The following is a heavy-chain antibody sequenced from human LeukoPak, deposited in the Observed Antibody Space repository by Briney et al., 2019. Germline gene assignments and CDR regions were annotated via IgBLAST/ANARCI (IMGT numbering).Heavy chain of an antibody. V-gene: IGHV4-34*01. CDR2: INHSGST. J-gene: IGHJ5*02. CDR3: ARGGGMRYYYGSGSPYKP. Sequence: SETLSLTCAVYGGSFSGYYWSWIRQPPGKGLEWSGEINHSGSTNYNPSLKSRVTISVDTSKNQFSLKLSSVTAADTAVYYCARGGGMRYYYGSGSPYKPWGQGTLVTVSS. CDR1: GGSFSGYY. D-gene: IGHD3-10*01.